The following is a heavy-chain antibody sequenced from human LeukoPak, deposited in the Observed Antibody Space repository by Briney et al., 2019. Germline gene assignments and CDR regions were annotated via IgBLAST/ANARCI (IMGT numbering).Heavy chain of an antibody. Sequence: PGGSLRLSCAASGFTFSRYNIKWVRPAPGEGLEWGSSISSSSSYIYYADSVKGRFTISRDNAKNSLYLQMNSLIAEDTAVYYCAREGSSTSCLDYWGQGTLATVSS. CDR2: ISSSSSYI. V-gene: IGHV3-21*01. CDR1: GFTFSRYN. D-gene: IGHD2-2*01. CDR3: AREGSSTSCLDY. J-gene: IGHJ4*02.